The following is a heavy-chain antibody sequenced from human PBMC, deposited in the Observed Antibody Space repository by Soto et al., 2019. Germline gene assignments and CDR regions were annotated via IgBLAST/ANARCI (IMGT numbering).Heavy chain of an antibody. CDR1: GFSLSTNGVG. Sequence: SGPTLVNPTQTLTLTCSFSGFSLSTNGVGVGWIRQPPGKALEWLALIYWDDDKGYSPSLKTRLTITKDTSKNQVVLTMTNMDPVDTATYYCARPIIAAAGPEYFQHWGQGTLVTVSS. J-gene: IGHJ1*01. CDR3: ARPIIAAAGPEYFQH. D-gene: IGHD6-13*01. V-gene: IGHV2-5*02. CDR2: IYWDDDK.